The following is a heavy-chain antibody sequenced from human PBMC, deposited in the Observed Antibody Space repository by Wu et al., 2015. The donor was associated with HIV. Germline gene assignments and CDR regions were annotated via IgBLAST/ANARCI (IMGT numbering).Heavy chain of an antibody. CDR2: IIPIFGTA. V-gene: IGHV1-69*13. CDR1: GGTFSSYA. D-gene: IGHD5/OR15-5a*01. Sequence: QVQLVQSGAEVKKPGSSVKVSCKASGGTFSSYAISWVRQAPGQGLEWMGRIIPIFGTANYAQKFQGRVTITADKPTSTAYMELSSLISDDTAVYFCASGSILELSTASYYYYVMDVWGQGTTVTVSS. CDR3: ASGSILELSTASYYYYVMDV. J-gene: IGHJ6*02.